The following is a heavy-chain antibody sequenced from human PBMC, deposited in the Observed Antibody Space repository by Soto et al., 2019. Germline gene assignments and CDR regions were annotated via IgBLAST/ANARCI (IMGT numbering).Heavy chain of an antibody. D-gene: IGHD3-10*01. Sequence: QVQLVQSGAEVKKPGSSVRACCKASGGTFSRCSITWVRQTPGHGLEWMGRITLLLGIANYAHTFQGRVTITADKSTSTAYMELSSLRSVDTAVYYCARDLGGRFGELDYWGQGTLVTVSS. J-gene: IGHJ4*02. V-gene: IGHV1-69*08. CDR3: ARDLGGRFGELDY. CDR2: ITLLLGIA. CDR1: GGTFSRCS.